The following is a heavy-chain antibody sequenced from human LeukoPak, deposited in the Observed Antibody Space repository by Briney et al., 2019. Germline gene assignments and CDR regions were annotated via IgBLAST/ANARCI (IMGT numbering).Heavy chain of an antibody. V-gene: IGHV4-4*07. CDR3: AREVSYCSGARCYTGHFDY. CDR2: IHISGST. CDR1: GASITTYY. D-gene: IGHD2-2*02. J-gene: IGHJ4*02. Sequence: SETLSLTCTVSGASITTYYWSWVRQPAGEGLEWIGRIHISGSTNYNPSLESRVSISVDKSKNQFSLILKFVTAADTAVYYCAREVSYCSGARCYTGHFDYWGRGTLGIASS.